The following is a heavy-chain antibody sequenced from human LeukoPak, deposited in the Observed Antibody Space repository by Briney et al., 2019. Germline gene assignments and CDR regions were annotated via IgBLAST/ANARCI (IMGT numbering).Heavy chain of an antibody. Sequence: GGPLRLSCAASGFTFDDYAMHWVRQAPGKGLEWVSGISWNSGSIGYADSVKGRFTISRDNAKNSLYLQMNSLRAEDTALYYCAKGSYGDYAARFQHWGQGTLVTVSS. J-gene: IGHJ1*01. V-gene: IGHV3-9*01. D-gene: IGHD4-17*01. CDR3: AKGSYGDYAARFQH. CDR1: GFTFDDYA. CDR2: ISWNSGSI.